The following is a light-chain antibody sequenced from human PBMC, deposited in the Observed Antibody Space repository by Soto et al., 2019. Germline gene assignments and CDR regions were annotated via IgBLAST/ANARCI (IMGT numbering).Light chain of an antibody. CDR1: QSISSY. V-gene: IGKV1-39*01. Sequence: IQMTQSPSSLSASVGDRVTITCRASQSISSYLNWYQQKPGEAPKLLIYAASSLQSGVPSRFSGSGSGTDFTLTISSLQPEDFATYYCQQSYCPPWTFGQGTKV. CDR2: AAS. J-gene: IGKJ1*01. CDR3: QQSYCPPWT.